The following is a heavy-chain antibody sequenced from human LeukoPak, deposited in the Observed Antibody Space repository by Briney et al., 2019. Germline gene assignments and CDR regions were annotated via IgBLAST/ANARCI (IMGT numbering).Heavy chain of an antibody. CDR3: ARVDGRMSPLDY. CDR1: GFTFSGYE. J-gene: IGHJ4*02. V-gene: IGHV3-7*01. CDR2: IKQDGSEK. D-gene: IGHD2-15*01. Sequence: GGSLRLSCVASGFTFSGYEMSWVRQAPGKGLEWVANIKQDGSEKYYVDSVKGRFTISRDNAKNSLYLQMNSLRAEDTAVYYSARVDGRMSPLDYWGQGTLVTVSS.